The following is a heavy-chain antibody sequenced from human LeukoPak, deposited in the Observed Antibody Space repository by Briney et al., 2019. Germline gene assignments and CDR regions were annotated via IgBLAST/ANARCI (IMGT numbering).Heavy chain of an antibody. V-gene: IGHV1-8*01. CDR1: GYTFTSYD. J-gene: IGHJ4*02. CDR2: MNPNSGNT. D-gene: IGHD5-18*01. CDR3: ARGTVDTAMAIDY. Sequence: ASVKVSCKAYGYTFTSYDINWVRQATGQGLEWMGWMNPNSGNTGYAQKFQGRVTMTRNTSISTAYMELSSLRSEDTAVYYCARGTVDTAMAIDYWGQGTLVTVSS.